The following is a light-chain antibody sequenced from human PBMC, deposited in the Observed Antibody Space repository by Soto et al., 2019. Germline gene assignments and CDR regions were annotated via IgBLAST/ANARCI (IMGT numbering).Light chain of an antibody. CDR3: QQGGNWPLT. CDR1: QSVSSH. CDR2: DAS. Sequence: EIVLTQSPATLSLYPGERATVSCRASQSVSSHLAWYQQKRGQAPRLLIYDASSRASGIPARFSGSGSGTDFTLTISSLEPEDFAVYYCQQGGNWPLTFGQGTRLE. J-gene: IGKJ5*01. V-gene: IGKV3-11*01.